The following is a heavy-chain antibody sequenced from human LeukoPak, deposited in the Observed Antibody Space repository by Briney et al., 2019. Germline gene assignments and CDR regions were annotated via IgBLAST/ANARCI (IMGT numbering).Heavy chain of an antibody. Sequence: GGSLRLSCAASGFTFSSYSMNWVRQAPGKGLEWVSSISRTSTYIYYADSVRGRFVISRDNAKNSLFLQMNSLRDDDTAVYYCARDPDYYGSGTYFNHYFDYWGQGALVTVSP. CDR1: GFTFSSYS. CDR3: ARDPDYYGSGTYFNHYFDY. CDR2: ISRTSTYI. D-gene: IGHD3-10*01. V-gene: IGHV3-21*01. J-gene: IGHJ4*02.